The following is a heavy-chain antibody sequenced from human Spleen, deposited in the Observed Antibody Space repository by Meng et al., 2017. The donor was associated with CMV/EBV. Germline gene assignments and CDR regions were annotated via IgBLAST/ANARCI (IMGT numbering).Heavy chain of an antibody. CDR1: GFTFDDYA. CDR2: ISWNSRSI. Sequence: GGSLRLSCAASGFTFDDYAMHWVRQGPGKGLEWVSGISWNSRSIIYADSVKGRFTISRDNAKQSLYLQMNSLRAEDTAVYYCASLPITMIVVPPHSWGQGILVTVSS. V-gene: IGHV3-9*01. J-gene: IGHJ4*02. D-gene: IGHD3-22*01. CDR3: ASLPITMIVVPPHS.